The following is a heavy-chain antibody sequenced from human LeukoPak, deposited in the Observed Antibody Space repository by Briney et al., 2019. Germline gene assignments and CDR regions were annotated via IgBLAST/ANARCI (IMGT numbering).Heavy chain of an antibody. V-gene: IGHV3-21*01. CDR1: GFTFSSYS. J-gene: IGHJ5*02. D-gene: IGHD4-17*01. CDR2: ISSRSSYI. CDR3: ARDYGDYSLFVS. Sequence: GGSLRLSCAASGFTFSSYSMNWVRQAPGKGLEWVSSISSRSSYIYYADSVKGRFTISRDNAKNSLYLQMNSLRAEDTAVYYCARDYGDYSLFVSWGQGTLVTVSS.